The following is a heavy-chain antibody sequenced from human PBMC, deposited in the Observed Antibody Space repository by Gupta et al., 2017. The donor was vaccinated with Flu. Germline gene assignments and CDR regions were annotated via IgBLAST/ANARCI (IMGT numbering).Heavy chain of an antibody. CDR3: ARGRGYSYGYGDTEYSSSSSGFDY. J-gene: IGHJ4*02. CDR2: ISSNSSYT. D-gene: IGHD5-18*01. V-gene: IGHV3-11*05. CDR1: GFTFSDYY. Sequence: QVQLVESGGGLVKPGGSLRLSCAASGFTFSDYYMSWIRQAPGKGLELVSYISSNSSYTNYADSVKGRFTISRDNAKNSLYLQMNSLRAEDTAVYYCARGRGYSYGYGDTEYSSSSSGFDYWGQGTLVTVSS.